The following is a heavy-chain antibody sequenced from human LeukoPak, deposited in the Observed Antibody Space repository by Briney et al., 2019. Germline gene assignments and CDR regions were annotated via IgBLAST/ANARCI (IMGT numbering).Heavy chain of an antibody. Sequence: PGGSLRLSRAPSGFTFNNYSMSGVGQSPGKEVEWVSSISTGGRNIYYADSVKGRSTISRDNANDSLVLQLNSLRAEDTAIYYCARGGTVAGLTADYWGQGTLVTVSS. CDR3: ARGGTVAGLTADY. D-gene: IGHD6-13*01. V-gene: IGHV3-21*01. CDR1: GFTFNNYS. CDR2: ISTGGRNI. J-gene: IGHJ4*02.